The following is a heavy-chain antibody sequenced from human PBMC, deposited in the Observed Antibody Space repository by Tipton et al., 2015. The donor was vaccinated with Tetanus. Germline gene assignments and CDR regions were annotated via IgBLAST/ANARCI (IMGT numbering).Heavy chain of an antibody. J-gene: IGHJ6*02. D-gene: IGHD3-10*01. Sequence: SLRLSCAASGFTFSSYGMHWVRQAPGKGLEWLAVIWYDGNSRYYADSVKGRFTISRDNSKNTVYLQMNSLRDEDTAVYYCAGDCGVEIVWFGGSYGMDVWGQGTTVTVSS. CDR1: GFTFSSYG. CDR3: AGDCGVEIVWFGGSYGMDV. CDR2: IWYDGNSR. V-gene: IGHV3-33*01.